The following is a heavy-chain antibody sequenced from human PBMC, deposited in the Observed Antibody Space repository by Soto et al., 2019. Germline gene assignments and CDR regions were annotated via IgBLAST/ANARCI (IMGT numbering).Heavy chain of an antibody. V-gene: IGHV1-2*02. J-gene: IGHJ4*02. CDR3: ARDYPASLSGLDY. CDR2: INPNSGGT. Sequence: ASVKVSCKASGYTFTGYYMHWVRQAPGQGLEWMGWINPNSGGTNYAQKLQGRVTMTTDTSTSTAYMELRSLRSDDTAVYYCARDYPASLSGLDYWGQGTLVTVSS. D-gene: IGHD3-10*01. CDR1: GYTFTGYY.